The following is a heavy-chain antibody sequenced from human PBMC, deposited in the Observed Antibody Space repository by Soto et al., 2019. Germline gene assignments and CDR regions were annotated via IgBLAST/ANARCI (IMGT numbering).Heavy chain of an antibody. J-gene: IGHJ1*01. V-gene: IGHV4-59*01. CDR1: GGSISSYY. D-gene: IGHD2-15*01. CDR2: IYYSGST. Sequence: SETLSLTCTVSGGSISSYYWSWIRQPPGKGLEWIGYIYYSGSTNYNPSLKSRVTISVDTSKNQFSLKLSSVTAADTAVYYCARGGSAVVAANYNAEYFQHWGQGTLVTVS. CDR3: ARGGSAVVAANYNAEYFQH.